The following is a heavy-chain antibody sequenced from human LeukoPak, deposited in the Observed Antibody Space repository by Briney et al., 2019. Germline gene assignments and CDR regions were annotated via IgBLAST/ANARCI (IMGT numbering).Heavy chain of an antibody. Sequence: ASVKVSCKASGYTFTGYYMHWVRQAPGQGLEWMGWINPNSGSTNYAQKFQGRVTMNRDTSISTAYMELSRLRSDDTAVYYCARARDGYYFDYWGQGTLVTVSS. CDR3: ARARDGYYFDY. CDR2: INPNSGST. CDR1: GYTFTGYY. V-gene: IGHV1-2*02. J-gene: IGHJ4*02.